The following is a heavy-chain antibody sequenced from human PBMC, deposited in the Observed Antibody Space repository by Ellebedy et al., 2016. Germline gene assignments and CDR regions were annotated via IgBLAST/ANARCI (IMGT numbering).Heavy chain of an antibody. J-gene: IGHJ2*01. CDR3: AREKLGGNPTEFWYFDL. V-gene: IGHV1-69*13. D-gene: IGHD3-16*01. Sequence: SVKVSXKASGGTFSSYAISWVRQAPGQGLEWMGGIIPIFGTANYAQKFQGRVTITADESTSTAYMELRSLRSDDTAVYYCAREKLGGNPTEFWYFDLWGRGTLVTVSS. CDR1: GGTFSSYA. CDR2: IIPIFGTA.